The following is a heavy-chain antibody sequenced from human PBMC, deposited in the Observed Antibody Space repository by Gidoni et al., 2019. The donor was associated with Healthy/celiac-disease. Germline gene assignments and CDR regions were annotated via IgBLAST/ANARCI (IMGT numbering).Heavy chain of an antibody. J-gene: IGHJ4*02. V-gene: IGHV4-39*01. CDR2: IYYSGST. CDR1: GCSISSSSYY. D-gene: IGHD6-13*01. Sequence: QLQLQESGPGLVKPSETLYLTCTVSGCSISSSSYYWGWIRQPPGKGLEWIGSIYYSGSTYYNPSLKSRVTISVDTSKNQFSLKLSSVTAADTAVYYCARPGGYSSSWSTFDYWGQGTLVTVSS. CDR3: ARPGGYSSSWSTFDY.